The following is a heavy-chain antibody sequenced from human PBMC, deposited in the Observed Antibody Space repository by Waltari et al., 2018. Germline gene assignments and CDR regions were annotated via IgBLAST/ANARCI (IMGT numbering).Heavy chain of an antibody. Sequence: EVQLVESGGGLVQPGRSLRLSCTASGFTFGDYAMSWFRQAPGKGLEWVGFIRSKAYGGTTEYAASVKGRFTISRDDSKSIAYLQMNSLKTEDTAVYYCTRDLRVVQGQIAGRDVPNAFDIWGQGTMVTVSS. V-gene: IGHV3-49*03. J-gene: IGHJ3*02. CDR2: IRSKAYGGTT. CDR1: GFTFGDYA. CDR3: TRDLRVVQGQIAGRDVPNAFDI. D-gene: IGHD3-10*01.